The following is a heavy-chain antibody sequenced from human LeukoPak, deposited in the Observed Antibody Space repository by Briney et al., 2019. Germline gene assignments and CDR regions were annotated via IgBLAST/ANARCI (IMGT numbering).Heavy chain of an antibody. CDR3: ARARSMVRGDWFDP. D-gene: IGHD3-10*01. V-gene: IGHV1-8*01. CDR1: GYIFTSYD. J-gene: IGHJ5*02. CDR2: VNPKSGNI. Sequence: GASVKVSCKASGYIFTSYDINWVRQAPGQGLEWMGWVNPKSGNIDYTQKFQGRVTMTRNTSISTAYMELSSLRSEDTAVYYCARARSMVRGDWFDPWGQGTLVTVSS.